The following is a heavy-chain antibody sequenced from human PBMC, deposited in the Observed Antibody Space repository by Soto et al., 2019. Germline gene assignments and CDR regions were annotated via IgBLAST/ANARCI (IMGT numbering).Heavy chain of an antibody. CDR2: IIPIFGTA. Sequence: ALVKVSCKASGGTFSSYAISWVRQAPGQGLEWMGGIIPIFGTANYAQKFQGRVTITADESTSTAYMELSSLRSEDTAVYYCARDHYYDSSGYYFFDYWGQGTLVTVSS. D-gene: IGHD3-22*01. CDR3: ARDHYYDSSGYYFFDY. J-gene: IGHJ4*02. V-gene: IGHV1-69*13. CDR1: GGTFSSYA.